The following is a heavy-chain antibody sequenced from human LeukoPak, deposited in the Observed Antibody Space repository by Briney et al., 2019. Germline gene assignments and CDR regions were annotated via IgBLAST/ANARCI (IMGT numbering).Heavy chain of an antibody. V-gene: IGHV3-23*01. CDR2: ISGSGANT. D-gene: IGHD1-26*01. Sequence: GGSLRLSCAASGFTFSNYVMSWVRQAPGKGLEWVSSISGSGANTYYADCVKGRFIISRDNSKNTLYLQMNSLRAEDTALYYCAEEVGNTYPTFDYWGQGTLVTVSS. CDR3: AEEVGNTYPTFDY. J-gene: IGHJ4*02. CDR1: GFTFSNYV.